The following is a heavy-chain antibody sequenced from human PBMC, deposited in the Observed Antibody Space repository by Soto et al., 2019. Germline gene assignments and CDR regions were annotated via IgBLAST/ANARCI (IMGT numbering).Heavy chain of an antibody. J-gene: IGHJ6*02. D-gene: IGHD2-21*02. CDR1: GGSISSSSYY. V-gene: IGHV4-39*01. Sequence: PSETLSLTCTVSGGSISSSSYYWGWIRQPPGKGLEWIGSIYYSGSTYYNPSLKSRVTISVDTSKNQFSLKLSSVTAADTAVYYCARRDPATYTWWGLDYYYYGMDVWGQGTTVTVSS. CDR2: IYYSGST. CDR3: ARRDPATYTWWGLDYYYYGMDV.